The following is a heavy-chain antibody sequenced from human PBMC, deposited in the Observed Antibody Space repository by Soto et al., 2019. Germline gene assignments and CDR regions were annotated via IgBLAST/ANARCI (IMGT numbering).Heavy chain of an antibody. J-gene: IGHJ4*02. Sequence: SVKVSCKDSGGTFSSYALSWVRQAPGQGLVWIGGIIPIFGTANYAQKFQGRVTITAGEFTSTNQVEPSNLXSEATAVYYCGSSSSTPYFGYRSQRNPVTVSS. V-gene: IGHV1-69*13. CDR1: GGTFSSYA. D-gene: IGHD6-6*01. CDR3: GSSSSTPYFGY. CDR2: IIPIFGTA.